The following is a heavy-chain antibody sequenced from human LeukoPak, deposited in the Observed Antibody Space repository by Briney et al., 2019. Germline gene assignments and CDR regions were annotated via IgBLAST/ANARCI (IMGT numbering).Heavy chain of an antibody. CDR1: GYTLTELS. CDR3: ATSDSSETIFDY. Sequence: GASVKVSCKVSGYTLTELSMHWVRQAPGKGLEWMAGFDPEDGETIYAQKFQGRVTMTEDTSTDTPYMELSSLRSEDTAVYYCATSDSSETIFDYWGQGTLVTVSS. CDR2: FDPEDGET. D-gene: IGHD3-22*01. J-gene: IGHJ4*02. V-gene: IGHV1-24*01.